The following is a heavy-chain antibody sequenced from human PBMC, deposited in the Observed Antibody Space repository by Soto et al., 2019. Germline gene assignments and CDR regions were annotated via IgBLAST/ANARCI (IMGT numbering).Heavy chain of an antibody. V-gene: IGHV3-30*18. J-gene: IGHJ4*02. CDR1: GFTFSSYG. CDR2: ISYDGSNN. D-gene: IGHD6-19*01. Sequence: QVQLVESGGGVVQPGRSLRLSCAASGFTFSSYGMHWVRQAPGKGLEWVAVISYDGSNNYYADSVKGRFTISRDNSKNTLYLQMNSLRAEDTAVYYCAKAYSSGWYVYYFDYWGQGTLVTVSS. CDR3: AKAYSSGWYVYYFDY.